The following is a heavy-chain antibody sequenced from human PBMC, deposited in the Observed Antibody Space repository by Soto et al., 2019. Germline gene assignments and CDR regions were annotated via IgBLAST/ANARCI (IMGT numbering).Heavy chain of an antibody. CDR2: INHSGST. V-gene: IGHV4-34*01. CDR3: ARGAGNCFGATGVYGMDV. D-gene: IGHD3-10*01. J-gene: IGHJ6*02. CDR1: GGSFSGYY. Sequence: PSETLSLTCAVYGGSFSGYYWSWIRQPPGKGLEWIGEINHSGSTNYNPSLKSRVTISVDTSKNQFSLKLSSVTAADTAVYYCARGAGNCFGATGVYGMDVWGQGTTVTVSS.